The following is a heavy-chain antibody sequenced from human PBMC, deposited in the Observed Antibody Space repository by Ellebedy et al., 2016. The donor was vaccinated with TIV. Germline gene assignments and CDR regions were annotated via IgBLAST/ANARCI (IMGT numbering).Heavy chain of an antibody. J-gene: IGHJ6*03. V-gene: IGHV3-48*01. D-gene: IGHD3-3*01. CDR1: GFTFSSYA. CDR3: AREGDDFWSGLRYYYYMDV. Sequence: GGSLRLXCAASGFTFSSYAMSWVRQAPGKGLEWVSYISSSSSTIYYADSVKGRFTISRDNAKNSLYLQMNSLRAEDTAVYYCAREGDDFWSGLRYYYYMDVWGKGTTVTVSS. CDR2: ISSSSSTI.